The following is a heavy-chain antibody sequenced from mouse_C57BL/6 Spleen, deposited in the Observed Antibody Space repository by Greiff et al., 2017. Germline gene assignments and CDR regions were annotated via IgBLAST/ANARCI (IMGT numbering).Heavy chain of an antibody. CDR3: ARLDYDWYFDV. Sequence: QVQLKQPGAELVKPGASVKLSCKASGYTFTSYWMHWVKQRPGQGLEWIGMIHPNSGSTNYNEKFKSKATLTVDKSSSTAYMQLSSLTSEDSAVYYCARLDYDWYFDVWGTGTTVTVSS. V-gene: IGHV1-64*01. CDR2: IHPNSGST. J-gene: IGHJ1*03. D-gene: IGHD2-4*01. CDR1: GYTFTSYW.